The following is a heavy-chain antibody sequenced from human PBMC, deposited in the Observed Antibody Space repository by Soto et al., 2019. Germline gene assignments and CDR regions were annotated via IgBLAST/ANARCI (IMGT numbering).Heavy chain of an antibody. V-gene: IGHV1-8*01. CDR2: MNPNSGNT. Sequence: QVQLVQSGAEVKKPGASVKVSCQASGYTFTSYDISWVRQATGHGLEWVGWMNPNSGNTGYAQKFPGRVTMTRNTSISTAYMELSSLKSEDTAVYYCARGNRMQLWSLDYWGQGALVTVSS. J-gene: IGHJ4*02. D-gene: IGHD5-18*01. CDR1: GYTFTSYD. CDR3: ARGNRMQLWSLDY.